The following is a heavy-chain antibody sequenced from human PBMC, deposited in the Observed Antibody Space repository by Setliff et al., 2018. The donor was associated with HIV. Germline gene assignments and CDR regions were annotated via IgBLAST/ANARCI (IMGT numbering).Heavy chain of an antibody. CDR1: GGTFSSYA. V-gene: IGHV1-69*13. D-gene: IGHD3-10*01. J-gene: IGHJ4*02. CDR2: IIPIFGTA. Sequence: SVKVSCKASGGTFSSYAISWVRQAPGQGLEWMGGIIPIFGTANYAQKFQGRVTITADESTTTAYMELSSLRSEDTAVYYCARAGRGDYTEYGGGDYFDYWGQGTLVTVSS. CDR3: ARAGRGDYTEYGGGDYFDY.